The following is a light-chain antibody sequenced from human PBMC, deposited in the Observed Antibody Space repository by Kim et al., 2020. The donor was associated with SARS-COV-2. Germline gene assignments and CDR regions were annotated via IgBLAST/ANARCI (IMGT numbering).Light chain of an antibody. CDR2: GAS. CDR1: QSVSSSY. J-gene: IGKJ4*01. CDR3: QQYGSSPLT. V-gene: IGKV3-20*01. Sequence: LSRGGKATLSCRASQSVSSSYLAWYQQKPGQAPRLLIYGASSRATGIPDRFSGSGSGTDFTLTISRLEPEDFAVYYCQQYGSSPLTFGGGTKLEI.